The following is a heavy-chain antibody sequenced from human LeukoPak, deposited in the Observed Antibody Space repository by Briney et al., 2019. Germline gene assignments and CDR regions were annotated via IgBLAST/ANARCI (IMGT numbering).Heavy chain of an antibody. CDR1: GGSISSSNW. Sequence: SETLSLTCAVSGGSISSSNWWSWVRQPPGKGLEWIGELYHSGSTNYNPSLKSRVTISVDTSKNQFSLKLSSVTAADTAVYYCASDYYDSSGYYGNLDAFDIWGQGTMVTVSS. V-gene: IGHV4-4*02. D-gene: IGHD3-22*01. J-gene: IGHJ3*02. CDR2: LYHSGST. CDR3: ASDYYDSSGYYGNLDAFDI.